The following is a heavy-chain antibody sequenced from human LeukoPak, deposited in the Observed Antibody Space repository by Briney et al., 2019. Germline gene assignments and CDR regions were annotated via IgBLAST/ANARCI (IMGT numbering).Heavy chain of an antibody. V-gene: IGHV4-38-2*02. D-gene: IGHD3-16*02. J-gene: IGHJ4*02. CDR2: IYHSGST. CDR1: GYSISSGYY. CDR3: ARGRGWYDYVWGSYRFFDY. Sequence: SETLSLTCTVSGYSISSGYYWGWIRQPPGKGLEWIGSIYHSGSTSYNPSLKSRVTISIDTSKNQFSLKLTSVTAADTAVYYCARGRGWYDYVWGSYRFFDYWGQGTLVTVSS.